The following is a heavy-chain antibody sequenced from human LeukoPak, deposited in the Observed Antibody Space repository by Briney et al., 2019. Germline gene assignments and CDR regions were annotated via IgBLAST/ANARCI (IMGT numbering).Heavy chain of an antibody. CDR3: ARPPEDGMDV. V-gene: IGHV3-23*01. CDR1: GFTFSSYA. Sequence: GGSLRLSCAASGFTFSSYAMSWVLHDPAKGLLWVSAIIGRGGSAYYAASVKGRFTISRDNSKNTLYLQMNSLRAEDTAVYYCARPPEDGMDVWGQGTTVTVSS. J-gene: IGHJ6*02. CDR2: IIGRGGSA.